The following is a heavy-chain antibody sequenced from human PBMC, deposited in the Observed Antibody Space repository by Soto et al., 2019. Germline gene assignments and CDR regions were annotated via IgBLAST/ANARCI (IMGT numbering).Heavy chain of an antibody. CDR1: GFTFSSYA. CDR3: ARGKEWWSGDY. CDR2: IWYDGTRK. D-gene: IGHD2-15*01. J-gene: IGHJ4*02. Sequence: QVQLVESGGGVVQPGRSLRLSCAASGFTFSSYAMHWVRQAPGKGLEWVAVIWYDGTRKYYVDSVKGRFTISRDNSKNTVYLQMNSLRGDDTAVYYCARGKEWWSGDYWGQGTLVTVSS. V-gene: IGHV3-30*04.